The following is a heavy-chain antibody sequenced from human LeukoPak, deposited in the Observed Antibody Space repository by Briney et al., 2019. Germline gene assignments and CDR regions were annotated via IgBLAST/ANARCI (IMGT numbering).Heavy chain of an antibody. CDR2: IYYSGST. CDR1: GGSISSYY. Sequence: KPSETLSLTCTVSGGSISSYYWSWIRQPPGKGLEWIGYIYYSGSTNYNPSPKSRVTISVDTSKNQFSLKLSSVTAADTAVYYCARGIAAAGYYYYMDVWGKGTTVTVSS. CDR3: ARGIAAAGYYYYMDV. V-gene: IGHV4-59*08. J-gene: IGHJ6*03. D-gene: IGHD6-13*01.